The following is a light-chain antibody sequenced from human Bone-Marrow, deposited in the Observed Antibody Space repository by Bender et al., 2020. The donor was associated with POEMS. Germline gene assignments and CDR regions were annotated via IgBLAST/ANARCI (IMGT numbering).Light chain of an antibody. CDR3: QVWDHTSDHVL. V-gene: IGLV3-1*01. Sequence: SYKLTQPPSVSVSPGQTVRITCSGYRLEDKYASWYRQKPGLSPVLVIYEDTKRPSGSPERLSASNSGNTATLTISGTQPVDEADYYCQVWDHTSDHVLFGGGTKLTVL. CDR2: EDT. J-gene: IGLJ2*01. CDR1: RLEDKY.